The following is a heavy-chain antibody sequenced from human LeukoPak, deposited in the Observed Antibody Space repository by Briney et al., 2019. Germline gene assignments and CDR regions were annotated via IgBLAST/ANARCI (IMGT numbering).Heavy chain of an antibody. D-gene: IGHD5-12*01. J-gene: IGHJ4*02. CDR2: IKGDGSDR. CDR3: VNLGYSD. CDR1: GFTFTNAW. Sequence: GGSLRLSCAASGFTFTNAWMSWVRQAPGKGLEWVATIKGDGSDRYYVDSVKGRFTISRDNAKNSLYLQMNSLRVEDTAVYYCVNLGYSDGGQGTLVTVSS. V-gene: IGHV3-7*01.